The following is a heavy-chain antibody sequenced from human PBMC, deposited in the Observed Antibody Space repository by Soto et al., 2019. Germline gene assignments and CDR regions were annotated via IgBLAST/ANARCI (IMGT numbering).Heavy chain of an antibody. CDR2: LSHDGSNK. J-gene: IGHJ5*02. CDR1: GFTFSTFA. Sequence: QVHLVESGGGMVQPGRSLRLSCAASGFTFSTFALHWVRHAPGKGLEWVSLLSHDGSNKHYADSVKGRCTISKDNCKNTVYLQMDSLGLDGAAVYFWARDGLRGEFRSGGCWCEPWGQGTLVIVCS. CDR3: ARDGLRGEFRSGGCWCEP. D-gene: IGHD3-3*01. V-gene: IGHV3-30-3*01.